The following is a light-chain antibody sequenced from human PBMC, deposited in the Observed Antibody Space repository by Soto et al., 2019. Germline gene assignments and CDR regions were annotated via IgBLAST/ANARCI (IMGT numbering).Light chain of an antibody. Sequence: QSALTQPASVSGSPGQSITISCTGTSSDVGGYNYVSWYQQHPGKAPKLMIYEVSNRPSGVSNRFSGSKSGNTASLTISGLQAEDKADYYCSSYTNSNTQVFGGGTKLTVL. J-gene: IGLJ2*01. CDR3: SSYTNSNTQV. CDR1: SSDVGGYNY. CDR2: EVS. V-gene: IGLV2-14*01.